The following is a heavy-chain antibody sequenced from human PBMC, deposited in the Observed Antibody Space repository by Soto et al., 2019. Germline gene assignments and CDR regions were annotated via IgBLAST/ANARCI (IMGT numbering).Heavy chain of an antibody. CDR2: IYPGDSDT. CDR3: ARGGRIAARPYYYGMDV. J-gene: IGHJ6*02. V-gene: IGHV5-51*01. Sequence: GASVKVSCKASGGTFNNYAISWVRQAPGQGLEWMGIIYPGDSDTRYSPSFQGQVTISADKSISTAYLQWSSLKASDTAMYYCARGGRIAARPYYYGMDVWGQGTTVTVSS. CDR1: GGTFNNYA. D-gene: IGHD6-6*01.